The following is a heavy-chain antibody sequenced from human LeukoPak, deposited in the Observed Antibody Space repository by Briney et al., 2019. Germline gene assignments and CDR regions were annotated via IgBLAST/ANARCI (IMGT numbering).Heavy chain of an antibody. J-gene: IGHJ4*02. CDR3: ARDPGDYVDY. CDR2: IYTSGST. CDR1: GGSISSGSYY. V-gene: IGHV4-61*02. Sequence: SQTLSLTCTVSGGSISSGSYYWSWIRQPAGKGLEGIGRIYTSGSTNYNPSLKSRGTISVDTSKNQFSLKLSSVTAADTAVYYCARDPGDYVDYWGQGTLVTVSS.